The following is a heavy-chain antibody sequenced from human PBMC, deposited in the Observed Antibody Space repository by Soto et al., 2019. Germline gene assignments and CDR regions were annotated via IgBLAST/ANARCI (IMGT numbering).Heavy chain of an antibody. D-gene: IGHD4-17*01. CDR2: ISTYNGNT. CDR1: GYTFTSNG. J-gene: IGHJ4*02. Sequence: QVQLVQSGAEVKKPGTSVKVSCKASGYTFTSNGISWVRQAPGQGLEWMGWISTYNGNTNYAQKLKGRVTMTRDTSKSIAYMELRDLRSDDTAVYYCARDGYGDYGYCGQGSLVTVSS. V-gene: IGHV1-18*01. CDR3: ARDGYGDYGY.